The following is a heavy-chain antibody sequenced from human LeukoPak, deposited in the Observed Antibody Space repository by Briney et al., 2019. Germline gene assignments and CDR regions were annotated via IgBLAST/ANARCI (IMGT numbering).Heavy chain of an antibody. CDR2: ISSSSSYI. J-gene: IGHJ5*02. D-gene: IGHD2-15*01. Sequence: GGSLSLSCAASVFPFSSYSMNWVRQAPGKGLEWVSSISSSSSYIYYADSVKGRFTISRDNAKNSLYLQINSLRAEDTAVYYCARDRTLVVVAATGFDPWGQGTLVTVPS. V-gene: IGHV3-21*01. CDR1: VFPFSSYS. CDR3: ARDRTLVVVAATGFDP.